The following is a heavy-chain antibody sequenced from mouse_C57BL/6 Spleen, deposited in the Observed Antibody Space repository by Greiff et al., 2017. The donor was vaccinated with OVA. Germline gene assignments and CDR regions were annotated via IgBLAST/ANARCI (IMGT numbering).Heavy chain of an antibody. J-gene: IGHJ3*01. CDR2: INPSTGGT. CDR3: ARYGYAFAY. V-gene: IGHV1-42*01. CDR1: GYSFTGYY. Sequence: VQLQQSGPELVKPGASVKISCKASGYSFTGYYMNWVKQSPEKSLEWIGEINPSTGGTTYNQKFKAKATLTVDKSSSTAYMQLKSLTSEDSAVYYCARYGYAFAYWGQGTLVTVSA. D-gene: IGHD2-2*01.